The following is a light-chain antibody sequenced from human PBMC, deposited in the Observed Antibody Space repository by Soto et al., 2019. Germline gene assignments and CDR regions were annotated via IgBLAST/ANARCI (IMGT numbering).Light chain of an antibody. V-gene: IGLV2-14*01. J-gene: IGLJ2*01. CDR2: EVS. Sequence: QSVLTQPASVSGSPGQSITISCTGTSSDIGVYNYVSWYQQHPGKAPKLMIYEVSKWPSGVSSRFSGSKSGNTASLTISGLQAEDEADYYCNSYTKNNTLVFGGGTKLTVL. CDR1: SSDIGVYNY. CDR3: NSYTKNNTLV.